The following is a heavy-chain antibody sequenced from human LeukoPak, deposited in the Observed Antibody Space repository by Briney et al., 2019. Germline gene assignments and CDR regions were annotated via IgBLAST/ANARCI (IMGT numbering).Heavy chain of an antibody. V-gene: IGHV1-69*06. CDR3: AESLGAGGTVTTGDAFDI. Sequence: GASVKVSCKTSGYSFILYGISWVRQAPGQGLEWMGGIIPIFGTANYAQKFQGRVTMTADKSTSTAYMELSSLRSEDTAVYYCAESLGAGGTVTTGDAFDIWGQGTMLTVSS. D-gene: IGHD4-17*01. CDR1: GYSFILYG. CDR2: IIPIFGTA. J-gene: IGHJ3*02.